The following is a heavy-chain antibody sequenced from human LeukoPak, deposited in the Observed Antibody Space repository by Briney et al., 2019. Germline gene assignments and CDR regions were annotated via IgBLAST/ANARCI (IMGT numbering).Heavy chain of an antibody. D-gene: IGHD2-2*02. V-gene: IGHV4-59*01. CDR1: GGSISSYY. CDR3: ARGEYQLLYGLFDP. Sequence: PSETLSLTCTVSGGSISSYYWSWIRQPPGKGLEWIGYIYYSGSTNYNPPLKSLVTISVDTSKNQFSLKLSSGTAADTAVYYCARGEYQLLYGLFDPWGQGTLVTVSS. CDR2: IYYSGST. J-gene: IGHJ5*02.